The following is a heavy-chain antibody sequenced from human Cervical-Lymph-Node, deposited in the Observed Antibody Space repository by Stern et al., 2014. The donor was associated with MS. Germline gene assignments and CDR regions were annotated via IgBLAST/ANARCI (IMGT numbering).Heavy chain of an antibody. J-gene: IGHJ6*02. CDR1: GFNFDDYV. Sequence: LQPGGSLRLSCAATGFNFDDYVMHWVRQAPGKGLEWVSLISWDATTEYYADSVKGRFTISRDSSTDFLYLEMNSLRPEDTGLYYCAKGRSGYGCMDAWGQGTTVIVSS. CDR3: AKGRSGYGCMDA. D-gene: IGHD5-18*01. CDR2: ISWDATTE. V-gene: IGHV3-43*01.